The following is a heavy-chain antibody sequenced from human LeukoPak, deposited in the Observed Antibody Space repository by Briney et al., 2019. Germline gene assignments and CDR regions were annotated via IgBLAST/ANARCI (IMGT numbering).Heavy chain of an antibody. CDR2: ISGSGGNT. CDR1: GFTFSSYA. D-gene: IGHD3/OR15-3a*01. Sequence: GGSLRLSCAASGFTFSSYAMNWVRQAPGKGLEWVSGISGSGGNTYYADSVKGRFTISRDNSKNTLYLQMNSLRAEATALYYCAKGTGINHYHWIDPWGQGTQVTVSS. V-gene: IGHV3-23*01. J-gene: IGHJ5*02. CDR3: AKGTGINHYHWIDP.